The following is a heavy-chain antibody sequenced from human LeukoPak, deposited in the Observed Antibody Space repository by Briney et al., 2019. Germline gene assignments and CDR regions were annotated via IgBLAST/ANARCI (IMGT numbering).Heavy chain of an antibody. Sequence: GASVKVSCKASGYTFTGYYMHWVRQAPGQGLEWMGWINPNSGGTNYAQRFQGRVTMTRDTSISTAYMELSRLRSDDTAVYYCARGGITGTTNYYYGMDVWGQGTTVTVSS. CDR1: GYTFTGYY. CDR2: INPNSGGT. CDR3: ARGGITGTTNYYYGMDV. D-gene: IGHD1-7*01. V-gene: IGHV1-2*02. J-gene: IGHJ6*02.